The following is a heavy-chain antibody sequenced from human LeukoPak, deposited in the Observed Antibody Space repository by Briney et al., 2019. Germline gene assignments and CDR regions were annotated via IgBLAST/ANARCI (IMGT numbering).Heavy chain of an antibody. V-gene: IGHV3-7*01. CDR3: ARGGDFWSGYFYYFDY. CDR2: IKQDGSEK. CDR1: GFTCSSYW. J-gene: IGHJ4*02. Sequence: GGSLRLSCAASGFTCSSYWMSWVRQAPGKGLEWVANIKQDGSEKYYVDSVKGRFTISRDNAKNSLYLQMNSLRAEDTAVYYCARGGDFWSGYFYYFDYWGPGTLVTVSS. D-gene: IGHD3-3*01.